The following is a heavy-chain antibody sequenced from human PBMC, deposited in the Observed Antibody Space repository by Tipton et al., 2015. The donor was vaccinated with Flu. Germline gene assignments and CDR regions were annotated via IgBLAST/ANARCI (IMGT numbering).Heavy chain of an antibody. D-gene: IGHD6-19*01. V-gene: IGHV4-31*03. J-gene: IGHJ5*02. CDR2: IYYSGSI. Sequence: TLSLTCTVSGGSIRSGDYYWNWIRQHPERGLEWIGYIYYSGSIYYNPSLRSRVNILVDTSQNLFSLKLSSVTAADTAVYHCARDHQWLRTSANWFDPWGQGTLVTVSS. CDR3: ARDHQWLRTSANWFDP. CDR1: GGSIRSGDYY.